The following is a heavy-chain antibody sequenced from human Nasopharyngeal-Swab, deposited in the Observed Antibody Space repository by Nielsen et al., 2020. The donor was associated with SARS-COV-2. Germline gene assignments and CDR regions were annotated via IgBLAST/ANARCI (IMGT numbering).Heavy chain of an antibody. J-gene: IGHJ4*02. Sequence: GESLKISCAASGFTFSSYGMHWVRQAPGKGPEWVAVIWYDGSNKYYADSVKGRFTISRDNSKNTLYLQMNSLRAEDTAVYYCARDTPLGYYGSGSYENGTDYWGQGTLVTVSS. CDR2: IWYDGSNK. V-gene: IGHV3-33*01. CDR1: GFTFSSYG. D-gene: IGHD3-10*01. CDR3: ARDTPLGYYGSGSYENGTDY.